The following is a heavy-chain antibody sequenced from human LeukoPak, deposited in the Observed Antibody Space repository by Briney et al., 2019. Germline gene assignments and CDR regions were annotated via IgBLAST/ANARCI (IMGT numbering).Heavy chain of an antibody. D-gene: IGHD3-22*01. Sequence: PGGSLRLSCAASGFTLSSYENNWVRQAPGKGLEWISYISSDGNTIYYAGSVKGRFTISRDNAKNSFYLQMNSLRAEDTAVYYCARTSFDSSGHRMHFDYWGQGTLVTVSS. J-gene: IGHJ4*02. CDR1: GFTLSSYE. CDR3: ARTSFDSSGHRMHFDY. V-gene: IGHV3-48*03. CDR2: ISSDGNTI.